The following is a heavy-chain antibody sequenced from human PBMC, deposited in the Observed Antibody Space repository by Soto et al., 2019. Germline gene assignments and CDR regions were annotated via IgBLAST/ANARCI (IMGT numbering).Heavy chain of an antibody. D-gene: IGHD3-16*02. J-gene: IGHJ4*02. V-gene: IGHV1-69*02. CDR3: ARVGYQVENY. Sequence: QVQLVQSGAEVKKPGSSVKVSCKASGGTFSSYTISWVRQAPGQGLEWMGRIIPILGIANYARKFQGRVTITADKSTSTAYMELSSLRSEVTAVYYCARVGYQVENYWGEGTLVTVAS. CDR1: GGTFSSYT. CDR2: IIPILGIA.